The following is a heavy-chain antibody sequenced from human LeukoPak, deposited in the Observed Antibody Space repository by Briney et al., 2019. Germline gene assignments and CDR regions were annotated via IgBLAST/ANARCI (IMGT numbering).Heavy chain of an antibody. J-gene: IGHJ4*02. V-gene: IGHV3-30*02. CDR2: IRYDGSNK. CDR1: GFTFSSYG. Sequence: TGGSLRLSCAASGFTFSSYGMHWVRQAPGKGLEGGAFIRYDGSNKYYADPVKGRFTISRDNSKNTLYLQMNSLTGEDTAVYYCAKDEYYYDSSGYYWTDGYFDYWGQGTLVTVSS. D-gene: IGHD3-22*01. CDR3: AKDEYYYDSSGYYWTDGYFDY.